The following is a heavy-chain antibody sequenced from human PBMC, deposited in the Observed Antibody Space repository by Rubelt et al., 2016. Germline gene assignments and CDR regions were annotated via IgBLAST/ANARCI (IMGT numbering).Heavy chain of an antibody. J-gene: IGHJ4*02. CDR3: AKAPYSSSWYYFAF. CDR2: ISASGTST. D-gene: IGHD6-13*01. V-gene: IGHV3-23*01. CDR1: GFTFSSYA. Sequence: EVQLLESGGGLVQPGGSLSLSCAASGFTFSSYAMSWVRQAPGKGLEWVSTISASGTSTYYADSVKGRFTISRDNSKNTLFLQMKSRGVEDTAVYYWAKAPYSSSWYYFAFWGQGSLVTISS.